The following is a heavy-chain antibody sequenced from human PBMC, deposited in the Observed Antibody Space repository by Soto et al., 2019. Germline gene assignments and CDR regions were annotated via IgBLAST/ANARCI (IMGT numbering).Heavy chain of an antibody. CDR3: TTDHVTMIVVVPSSG. D-gene: IGHD3-22*01. CDR1: GGSINTVNYF. J-gene: IGHJ4*02. CDR2: IYNGGTT. Sequence: SETLSLTCTVSGGSINTVNYFWSWIRQSPDKGLEWIGHIYNGGTTYNNPSLTSRVTISVDTSNNQFSLKTEDTAVYYCTTDHVTMIVVVPSSGWGQGTLVTVSS. V-gene: IGHV4-30-4*01.